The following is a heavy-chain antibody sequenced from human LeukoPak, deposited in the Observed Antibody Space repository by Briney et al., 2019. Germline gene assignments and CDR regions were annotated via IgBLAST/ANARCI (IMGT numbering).Heavy chain of an antibody. J-gene: IGHJ4*02. Sequence: SETLSLTCTVSGYSISSGYYWGWIRQPPGKGLEWIGSIYHSGSTYYNPSPKSRVTISVDTSKNQFSLKLSSVTAADTAVYYCARDSIRGRVDYWGQGTLVTVSS. CDR3: ARDSIRGRVDY. CDR1: GYSISSGYY. D-gene: IGHD2-2*01. V-gene: IGHV4-38-2*02. CDR2: IYHSGST.